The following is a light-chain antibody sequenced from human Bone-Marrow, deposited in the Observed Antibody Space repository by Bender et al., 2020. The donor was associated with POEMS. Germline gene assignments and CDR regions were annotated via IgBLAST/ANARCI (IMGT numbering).Light chain of an antibody. CDR2: SDL. V-gene: IGLV1-47*02. CDR3: STWDDALSGVL. CDR1: SSSSGNNF. J-gene: IGLJ2*01. Sequence: QSVLTQPPSASGTPGQRVTIFCSGGSSSSGNNFVYWYQQRPGAAPKLLIYSDLQRPSGVPDRFSGSKSGASASLAISGLRAEDEATYYCSTWDDALSGVLFGGGTKLTVL.